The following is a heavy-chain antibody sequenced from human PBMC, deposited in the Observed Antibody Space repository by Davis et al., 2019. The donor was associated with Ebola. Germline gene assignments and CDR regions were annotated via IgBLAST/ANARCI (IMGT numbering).Heavy chain of an antibody. CDR2: IDWDDDK. V-gene: IGHV2-70*01. J-gene: IGHJ6*02. CDR3: ARIPMVTRXRVPPRVGWALYYYYGMDV. CDR1: GFSLSTSGIS. Sequence: SGPTLVKPTQTLTLTCTFSGFSLSTSGISLFSLRQPPGKALDWLALIDWDDDKYYSTSLKTRLTISKDTSKNQVVLTMTNMDPVDTATYYCARIPMVTRXRVPPRVGWALYYYYGMDVWGQGTTVTVSS. D-gene: IGHD2-21*02.